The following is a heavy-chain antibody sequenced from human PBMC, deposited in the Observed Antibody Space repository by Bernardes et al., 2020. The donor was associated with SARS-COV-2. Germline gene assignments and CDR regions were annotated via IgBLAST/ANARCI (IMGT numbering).Heavy chain of an antibody. Sequence: SETLSLTCTVSGASIRSEDYYWSWIRQPAGKGLQWIGRISRSGSTKYNPSLKSRVSISVDTSKNQFALKLTSVTAADTAVYFCARDLQSWFDTWGQGTLITVPS. CDR1: GASIRSEDYY. CDR3: ARDLQSWFDT. CDR2: ISRSGST. J-gene: IGHJ5*02. V-gene: IGHV4-61*02.